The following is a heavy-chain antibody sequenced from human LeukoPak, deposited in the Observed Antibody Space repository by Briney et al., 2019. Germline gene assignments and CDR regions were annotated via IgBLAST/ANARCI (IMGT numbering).Heavy chain of an antibody. CDR1: GDSISSYH. Sequence: SETLSLTCTVSGDSISSYHWSWIRLPAGKGLEWIGHFYTTGNTNYNPSLKSRVTMSVDTSKNQFSLKLSSVTAADTAVYYCARSLGEGYYFDSWGQGTLVTVSS. CDR2: FYTTGNT. J-gene: IGHJ4*02. V-gene: IGHV4-4*07. D-gene: IGHD4-17*01. CDR3: ARSLGEGYYFDS.